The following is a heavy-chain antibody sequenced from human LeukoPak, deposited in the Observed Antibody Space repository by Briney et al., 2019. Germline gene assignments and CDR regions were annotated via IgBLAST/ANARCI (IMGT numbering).Heavy chain of an antibody. CDR2: ISYDGSNK. D-gene: IGHD6-13*01. Sequence: GGSLRLSCAASGFTFSSYGMHWVRQAPGKGLEWVAVISYDGSNKDYADSVKGRFTISRDNSKNSPYLQMNSLRAEDTAVYYCAKAQEAAAGNGYYYYYGMDVWGKGTTVTVSS. J-gene: IGHJ6*04. V-gene: IGHV3-30*18. CDR1: GFTFSSYG. CDR3: AKAQEAAAGNGYYYYYGMDV.